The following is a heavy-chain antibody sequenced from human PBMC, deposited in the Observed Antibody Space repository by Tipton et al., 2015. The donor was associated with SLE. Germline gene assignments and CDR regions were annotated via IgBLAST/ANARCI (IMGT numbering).Heavy chain of an antibody. CDR1: GGSISSSSYY. Sequence: TLSLTCTVSGGSISSSSYYWGWIRQPPGKGLEWIGSIYYSGSTYYNPSLTSRVTISGDTSNNQFSLKLTSVTAADTAAYYCARLRGGTYYYGSGREGLDIWGQGTMVTVSS. J-gene: IGHJ3*02. V-gene: IGHV4-39*07. D-gene: IGHD3-10*01. CDR3: ARLRGGTYYYGSGREGLDI. CDR2: IYYSGST.